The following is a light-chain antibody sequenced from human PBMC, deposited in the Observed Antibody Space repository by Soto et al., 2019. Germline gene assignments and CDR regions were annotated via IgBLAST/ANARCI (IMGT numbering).Light chain of an antibody. CDR2: AAS. CDR1: QSISIY. CDR3: QQSYSTPRT. Sequence: DTQMTQSPSSLSASVGDRVTITCRASQSISIYLNWYQQKPGKAPKLLIYAASTLQSGVPSRFSGSGSGTDFTLTISSLQPEDFATYYCQQSYSTPRTFGQGTKAEIK. J-gene: IGKJ1*01. V-gene: IGKV1-39*01.